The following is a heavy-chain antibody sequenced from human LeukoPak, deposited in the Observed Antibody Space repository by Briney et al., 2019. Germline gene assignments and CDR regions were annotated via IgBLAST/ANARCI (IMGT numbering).Heavy chain of an antibody. CDR1: GGSISSGDYY. J-gene: IGHJ2*01. V-gene: IGHV4-30-4*08. CDR3: ASTTIFGVASNWYFDL. Sequence: SETLSLTCTVSGGSISSGDYYWSWIRQPPGKGLEWIGYIYYSGSTYYNPSLKSRVTISVDTSKNQFSLKLSSVTAADTAAYYCASTTIFGVASNWYFDLWGRGTLVTVSS. D-gene: IGHD3-3*01. CDR2: IYYSGST.